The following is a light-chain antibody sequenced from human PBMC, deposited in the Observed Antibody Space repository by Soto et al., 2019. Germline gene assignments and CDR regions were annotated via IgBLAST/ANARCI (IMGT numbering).Light chain of an antibody. V-gene: IGKV1-27*01. Sequence: DIQMTQSPSSLSASVGDRVTITCRASQGISNYLAWYQQQPGKVPKLLIYVASTLQSGVPSRFSGSGSGTDFTLTISSLKPEDVASYYCQKYNSAPWTFGQGNKVEIK. CDR3: QKYNSAPWT. CDR1: QGISNY. CDR2: VAS. J-gene: IGKJ1*01.